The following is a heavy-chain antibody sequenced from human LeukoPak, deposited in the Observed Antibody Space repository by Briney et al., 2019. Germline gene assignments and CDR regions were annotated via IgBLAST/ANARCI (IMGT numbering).Heavy chain of an antibody. V-gene: IGHV3-7*01. CDR2: IKYDGSEK. Sequence: QSGGSLRLSCTASGFTFSSYWMNWVRQAPGKGLEWVANIKYDGSEKYHVDSVKGRFTFSRDNAKNSLYLQMNSLRAEDTAVYYCARALNSLYSSGWPSAGYWGQGTLVTVSS. CDR3: ARALNSLYSSGWPSAGY. D-gene: IGHD6-19*01. J-gene: IGHJ4*02. CDR1: GFTFSSYW.